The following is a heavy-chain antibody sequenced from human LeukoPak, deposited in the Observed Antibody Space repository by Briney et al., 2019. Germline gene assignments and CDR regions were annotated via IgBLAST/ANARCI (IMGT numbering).Heavy chain of an antibody. CDR1: GFTFSSYA. D-gene: IGHD3-10*01. CDR2: ISGSGGST. Sequence: PGGSLRLSCAASGFTFSSYAMSWVRQAPGKGLEWVSAISGSGGSTYYADSAKGRFTISRDNSKNTLYLQMNSLRAEDTAVYYCAKGGGGLLWFGELLGDIDYWGQGTLVTVSS. J-gene: IGHJ4*02. CDR3: AKGGGGLLWFGELLGDIDY. V-gene: IGHV3-23*01.